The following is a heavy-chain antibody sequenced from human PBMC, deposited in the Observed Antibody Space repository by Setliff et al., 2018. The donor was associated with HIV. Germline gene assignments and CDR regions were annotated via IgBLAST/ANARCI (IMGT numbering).Heavy chain of an antibody. Sequence: VTLSLPCAVYGGSFSGYYWSWIRQPPGKGLEWIGEINHSGSTNYNPPLKSRVTISVDTSKNQFSLKLSSVTAADTAVYYCARQPGIAVAGPFDYWGQGTLVTVSS. J-gene: IGHJ4*02. CDR2: INHSGST. CDR1: GGSFSGYY. V-gene: IGHV4-34*01. D-gene: IGHD6-19*01. CDR3: ARQPGIAVAGPFDY.